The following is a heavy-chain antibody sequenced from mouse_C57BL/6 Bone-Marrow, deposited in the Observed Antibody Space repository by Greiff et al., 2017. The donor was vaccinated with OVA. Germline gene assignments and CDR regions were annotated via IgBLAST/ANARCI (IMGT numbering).Heavy chain of an antibody. CDR1: GYSITSDY. CDR3: ARHNYGSLYAMDY. J-gene: IGHJ4*01. Sequence: EVKLQESGPGLAKPSQTLSLTCSVTGYSITSDYWNWIRKFPGNKLEYMGYISYSGSTYYNPSLKSRISITRATSKDQYYLQLNSVTTEDTATYYCARHNYGSLYAMDYWGQGTSVTVSS. D-gene: IGHD1-1*01. V-gene: IGHV3-8*01. CDR2: ISYSGST.